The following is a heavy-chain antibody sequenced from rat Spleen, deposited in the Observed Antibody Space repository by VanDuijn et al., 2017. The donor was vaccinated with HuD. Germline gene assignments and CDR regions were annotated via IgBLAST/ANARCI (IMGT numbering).Heavy chain of an antibody. CDR1: GFTFSNYG. Sequence: EVQLVESGGGLVQPGRSLKLSCAASGFTFSNYGMHWIRQAPKKGLEWVATIIYDGSTTYYRDSVKGRFTISRDNAKSTLYLQMDSLRSEDTATYYCTTTEGIVGNWFAYWGQGTLVTVSS. J-gene: IGHJ3*01. CDR2: IIYDGSTT. V-gene: IGHV5-19*01. CDR3: TTTEGIVGNWFAY. D-gene: IGHD1-11*01.